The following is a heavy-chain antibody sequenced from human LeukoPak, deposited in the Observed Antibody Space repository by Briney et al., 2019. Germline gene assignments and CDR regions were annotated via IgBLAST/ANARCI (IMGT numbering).Heavy chain of an antibody. D-gene: IGHD4-17*01. J-gene: IGHJ5*02. CDR2: ISSSGGTM. CDR1: GFTFSTYS. V-gene: IGHV3-48*01. CDR3: ARDKRSVNWFDP. Sequence: GGSLRLSCAVSGFTFSTYSMDWVRQAPGKGLEWVSYISSSGGTMYYADSVKGRFTISRDNAKNSLYLQMNSLGVEDTAVYYCARDKRSVNWFDPWGLGTLVTVSS.